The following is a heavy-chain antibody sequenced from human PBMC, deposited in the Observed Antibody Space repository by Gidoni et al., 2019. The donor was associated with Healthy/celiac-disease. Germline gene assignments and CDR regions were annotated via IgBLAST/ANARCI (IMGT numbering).Heavy chain of an antibody. CDR3: AKGDIAAAGTDY. D-gene: IGHD6-13*01. CDR1: GFTLSSYA. V-gene: IGHV3-23*01. CDR2: ISGRGGST. J-gene: IGHJ4*02. Sequence: EVQLLESGGGLVQPGGSLRPSCEASGFTLSSYAMSWVRQAPGKGLEWVSAISGRGGSTYYADSVKGRFTISRDNSKNTLYLQMNSLRAEDTAVYYCAKGDIAAAGTDYWGQGTLVTVSS.